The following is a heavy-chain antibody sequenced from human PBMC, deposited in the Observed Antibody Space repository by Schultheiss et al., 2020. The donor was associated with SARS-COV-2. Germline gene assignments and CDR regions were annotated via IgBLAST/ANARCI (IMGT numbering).Heavy chain of an antibody. J-gene: IGHJ4*02. D-gene: IGHD1-26*01. CDR1: GGSVSSSSYY. CDR2: IYYSGST. V-gene: IGHV4-39*01. CDR3: ARRAWASFYFDY. Sequence: SETLSLTCTVSGGSVSSSSYYWRWIRQPPGKGLEWIGSIYYSGSTNYNPSLKSRVTMSVDTSKNQFSLKLSSVTAADTAVYYCARRAWASFYFDYWGQGTLVTVSS.